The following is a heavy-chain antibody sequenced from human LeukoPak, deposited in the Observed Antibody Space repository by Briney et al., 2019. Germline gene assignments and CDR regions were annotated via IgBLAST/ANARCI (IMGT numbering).Heavy chain of an antibody. D-gene: IGHD5-18*01. CDR1: GGTFSSYA. CDR2: IIPIFGTA. Sequence: SVTVSCKASGGTFSSYAISWVRQAPGQGLEWMGGIIPIFGTANYAQKFQGRVTITADESTSTAYMELRSLRSEDTAVYYCARGMGYSYGHPQGAFDIWGQGTMVTVSS. CDR3: ARGMGYSYGHPQGAFDI. V-gene: IGHV1-69*13. J-gene: IGHJ3*02.